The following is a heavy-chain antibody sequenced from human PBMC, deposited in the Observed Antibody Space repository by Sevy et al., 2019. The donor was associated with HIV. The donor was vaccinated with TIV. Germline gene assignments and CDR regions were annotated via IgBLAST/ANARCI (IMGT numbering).Heavy chain of an antibody. Sequence: GGSLRLSCTASGFTFGDYAMSWVRQAPGKGLEWVGFIRSKAYGGTTEYAASVKGRFTISRDDSKSIAYLQMNSLKTEATAVYYCTRDTAMGHYYYYYYYMDVWGKGTTVTVSS. CDR3: TRDTAMGHYYYYYYYMDV. CDR2: IRSKAYGGTT. V-gene: IGHV3-49*04. CDR1: GFTFGDYA. J-gene: IGHJ6*03. D-gene: IGHD5-18*01.